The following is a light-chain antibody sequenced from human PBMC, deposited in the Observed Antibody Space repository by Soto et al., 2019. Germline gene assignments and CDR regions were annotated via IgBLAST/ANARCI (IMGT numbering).Light chain of an antibody. V-gene: IGKV1-33*01. CDR3: QQYDILPIT. J-gene: IGKJ5*01. Sequence: IQMTQSPSSLFASVGDRVTITCQATQDINIYLNWYQQKPGKAPNLLIYDASNLEIGVPSRFSGSGSGTHFTFTNSSLQTEDIGTYYCQQYDILPITFGRGTRLEIK. CDR2: DAS. CDR1: QDINIY.